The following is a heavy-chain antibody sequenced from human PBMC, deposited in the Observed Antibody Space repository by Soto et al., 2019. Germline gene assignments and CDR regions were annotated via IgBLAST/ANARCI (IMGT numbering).Heavy chain of an antibody. CDR3: ARADYSSGRCYLDS. CDR2: IDSGGSST. CDR1: GFTFSSYW. J-gene: IGHJ4*02. Sequence: GGSLRLSCAASGFTFSSYWMHWVRQAPGRGLVWVSRIDSGGSSTSYADSVKGRFTISRDNAKNTQYLQMNSLRADDTAVYYCARADYSSGRCYLDSWGQGILVTVSS. V-gene: IGHV3-74*01. D-gene: IGHD3-22*01.